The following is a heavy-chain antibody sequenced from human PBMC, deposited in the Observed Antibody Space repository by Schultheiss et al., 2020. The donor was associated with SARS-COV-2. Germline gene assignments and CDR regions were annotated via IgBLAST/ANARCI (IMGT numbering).Heavy chain of an antibody. J-gene: IGHJ4*02. CDR3: ARLSSMYGVAGKFDY. CDR1: GGSISRYY. CDR2: IYYSGST. D-gene: IGHD6-19*01. Sequence: SQTLSLTCTVSGGSISRYYWSWIRQPPGKGLEWIGYIYYSGSTNYNPSLKSRVTISVDTSKNQFSLKLSSVTAADTAVYYCARLSSMYGVAGKFDYWGQGTLVTVSS. V-gene: IGHV4-59*08.